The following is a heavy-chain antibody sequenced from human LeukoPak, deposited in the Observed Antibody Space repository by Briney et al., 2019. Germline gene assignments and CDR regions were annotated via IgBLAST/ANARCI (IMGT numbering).Heavy chain of an antibody. J-gene: IGHJ4*02. CDR2: IYSSGST. CDR3: ARGGKATVVTM. D-gene: IGHD4-23*01. Sequence: PSEPLSLTCTVSGGSINSYYWSWIRQPAGKGLEWFGRIYSSGSTNYNPFLKSRVSMSVDSSKNQLSLKLTSVTAADTAVYYCARGGKATVVTMWGQGILVTVSS. V-gene: IGHV4-4*07. CDR1: GGSINSYY.